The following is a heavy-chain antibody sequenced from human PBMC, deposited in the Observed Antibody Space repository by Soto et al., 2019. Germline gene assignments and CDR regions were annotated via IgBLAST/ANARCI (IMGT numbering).Heavy chain of an antibody. CDR1: GGTFSSYA. Sequence: QVQLVQSGAEVKKPGSSVKVSCKASGGTFSSYAISWVRQAPGQGLEWMGGIIPIFGTANYAQKFQGRVTITADESTSTAYMGLSRLRSADTAVYYCARAPPSSYQLLPSWFDPWCQGSRVTVSS. V-gene: IGHV1-69*01. CDR3: ARAPPSSYQLLPSWFDP. J-gene: IGHJ5*02. D-gene: IGHD2-2*01. CDR2: IIPIFGTA.